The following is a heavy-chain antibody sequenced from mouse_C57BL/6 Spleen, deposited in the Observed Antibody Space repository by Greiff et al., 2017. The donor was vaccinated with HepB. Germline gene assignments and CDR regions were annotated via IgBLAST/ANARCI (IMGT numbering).Heavy chain of an antibody. J-gene: IGHJ1*03. V-gene: IGHV1-64*01. D-gene: IGHD2-4*01. CDR3: ARGGDYGDWYFDG. CDR1: GYTFTSYW. CDR2: IHPNSGST. Sequence: VQLQQPGAELVKPGASVKLSCKASGYTFTSYWMHWVKQRPGQGLEWIGMIHPNSGSTNYNEKFKSKATLTVDKSSSTAYMQLSSLTSEDAAVYYCARGGDYGDWYFDGWGTGTTVTVSS.